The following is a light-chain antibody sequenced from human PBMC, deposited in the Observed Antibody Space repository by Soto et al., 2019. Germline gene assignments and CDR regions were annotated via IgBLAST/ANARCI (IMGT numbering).Light chain of an antibody. CDR1: QNISSY. Sequence: DIQMTQSPSSLSASVGDRVTITCRASQNISSYLNWYQQKLGKAPKLLIYAATSLQSGVPSRFSGSGSGADFTLTISSLQPEDFATYYCQQSYSTLYTFGQGTKLEIK. CDR3: QQSYSTLYT. V-gene: IGKV1-39*01. J-gene: IGKJ2*01. CDR2: AAT.